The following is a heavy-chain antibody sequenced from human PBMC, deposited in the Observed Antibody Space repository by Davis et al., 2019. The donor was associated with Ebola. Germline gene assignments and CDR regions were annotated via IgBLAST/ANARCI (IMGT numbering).Heavy chain of an antibody. Sequence: GESLKISCAASGFTFSSYAMSWVRQAPGKGLEWVSAISGSGGSTYYADSVKGRFTISRDNSKNTLYLQMNSLRAEDTAVYYCAKGYSSSWLNWFDPWGQGTLVTVSS. V-gene: IGHV3-23*01. CDR3: AKGYSSSWLNWFDP. J-gene: IGHJ5*02. CDR1: GFTFSSYA. D-gene: IGHD6-13*01. CDR2: ISGSGGST.